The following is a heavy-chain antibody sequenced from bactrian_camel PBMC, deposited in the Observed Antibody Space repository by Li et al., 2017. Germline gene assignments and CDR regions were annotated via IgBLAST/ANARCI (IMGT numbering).Heavy chain of an antibody. CDR1: GFTFSNYW. Sequence: HVQLVESGGGLVQPGGSLRLSCAASGFTFSNYWMYWVRHDPGKGLEWVATINSGGGPYYSDSVKGRSLIFRDNAKNTLYLQLNSLKTEDTAMYYCAKTGSYRLDHNYWGQGTQVTVS. CDR2: INSGGGP. J-gene: IGHJ4*01. CDR3: AKTGSYRLDHNY. V-gene: IGHV3S1*01. D-gene: IGHD1*01.